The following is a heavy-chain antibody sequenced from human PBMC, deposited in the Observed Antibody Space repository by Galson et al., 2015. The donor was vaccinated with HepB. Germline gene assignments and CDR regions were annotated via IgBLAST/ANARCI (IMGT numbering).Heavy chain of an antibody. CDR3: ARDLSTTKRAFDV. CDR2: ITYSSAL. D-gene: IGHD1-1*01. J-gene: IGHJ3*01. CDR1: GFTFSDYQ. V-gene: IGHV3-11*06. Sequence: LRLSCAASGFTFSDYQMTWIRQAPRKGLEWVSYITYSSALTTYADSVNGRFTISRDNAKNLLYLQMDSLGADDTAVYYCARDLSTTKRAFDVWGQGTVVTVSS.